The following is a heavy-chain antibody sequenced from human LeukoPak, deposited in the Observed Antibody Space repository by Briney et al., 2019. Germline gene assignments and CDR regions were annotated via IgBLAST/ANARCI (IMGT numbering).Heavy chain of an antibody. CDR1: GITFSSYG. Sequence: GGSLRLSCAASGITFSSYGMSWVRQAPGKGLEWVSAISGSGGSTYYADSVKGRYTISRDNSKNTLYLQMNSLRAEDTAVYYCAKGIGDIVVVPAASCFDYWGQGTLVTVSS. J-gene: IGHJ4*02. V-gene: IGHV3-23*01. CDR3: AKGIGDIVVVPAASCFDY. CDR2: ISGSGGST. D-gene: IGHD2-2*01.